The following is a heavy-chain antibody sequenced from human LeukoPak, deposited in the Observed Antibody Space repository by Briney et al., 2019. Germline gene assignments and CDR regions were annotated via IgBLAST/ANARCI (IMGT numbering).Heavy chain of an antibody. V-gene: IGHV3-11*04. CDR2: ISSSGSTI. CDR3: ARHSGYFDWLSPLDYFDY. Sequence: GGSLRLSCAASGFTFSDYYMSWIRQAPGKGLEWVSYISSSGSTIYYADSVKGRFTISRDNAKNSLYLQMNSPRAEDTAVYYCARHSGYFDWLSPLDYFDYWGQGTLVTISS. J-gene: IGHJ4*02. CDR1: GFTFSDYY. D-gene: IGHD3-9*01.